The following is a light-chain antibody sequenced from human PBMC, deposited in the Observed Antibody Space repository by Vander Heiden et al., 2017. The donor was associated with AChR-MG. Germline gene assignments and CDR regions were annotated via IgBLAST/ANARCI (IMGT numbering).Light chain of an antibody. CDR1: SLRSYY. J-gene: IGLJ2*01. CDR3: SSRDSSGTRVV. V-gene: IGLV3-19*01. CDR2: GKS. Sequence: SPALTQHPALSVALGQTVRITCQGDSLRSYYVSWYQQKPGQAPLLVIYGKSNRPSGIPDRFSGSSSGNTASLTITGVRAEDEADYYCSSRDSSGTRVVFGGGTKLAVL.